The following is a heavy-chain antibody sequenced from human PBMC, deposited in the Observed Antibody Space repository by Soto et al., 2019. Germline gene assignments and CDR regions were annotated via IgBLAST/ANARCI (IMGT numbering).Heavy chain of an antibody. J-gene: IGHJ3*02. Sequence: SETLSLTCAVYAGSFSHYYWNLIRQSPGKGLEWIGKIKHSGSSNYNPSLRSRVSISVDMSKNQFSLRLTSVTAADTAVYYCARGGSSDWQVALDIWGQGTMVTVSS. CDR2: IKHSGSS. CDR1: AGSFSHYY. D-gene: IGHD6-19*01. V-gene: IGHV4-34*01. CDR3: ARGGSSDWQVALDI.